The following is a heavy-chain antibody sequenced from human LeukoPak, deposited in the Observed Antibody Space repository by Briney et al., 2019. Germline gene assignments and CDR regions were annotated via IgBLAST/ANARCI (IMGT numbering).Heavy chain of an antibody. J-gene: IGHJ4*02. D-gene: IGHD6-13*01. Sequence: SETLSLTCTVSGGSISSYYWSWIRQPPGKGLEWIGYIYYSGSTDYNPSLKSRVTISVDTSKNQFSLKLSSVTAADTAVYYCARSLGYSSSPYYWGQGTLVTVSS. CDR1: GGSISSYY. CDR3: ARSLGYSSSPYY. CDR2: IYYSGST. V-gene: IGHV4-59*12.